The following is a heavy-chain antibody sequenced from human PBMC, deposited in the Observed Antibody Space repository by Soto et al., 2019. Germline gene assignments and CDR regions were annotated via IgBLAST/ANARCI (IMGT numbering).Heavy chain of an antibody. Sequence: EVQLVDSGGGLVQPGGSLRLSCTASGFIVSNQYVNWVRQAPGKGLEWVSGISNRGDTNYAAGVRGRFSLSRDISDNTLHLQRYNLRVEDTDVYYCAREPRYCRGGRGAITGDAYDIWGQGTMVTVCS. V-gene: IGHV3-66*01. D-gene: IGHD2-15*01. J-gene: IGHJ3*02. CDR2: ISNRGDT. CDR3: AREPRYCRGGRGAITGDAYDI. CDR1: GFIVSNQY.